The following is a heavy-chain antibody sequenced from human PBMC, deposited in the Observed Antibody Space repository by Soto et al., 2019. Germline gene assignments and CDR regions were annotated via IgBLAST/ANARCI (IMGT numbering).Heavy chain of an antibody. CDR3: PRVWSGNSPYFDY. D-gene: IGHD2-15*01. V-gene: IGHV4-31*03. J-gene: IGHJ4*02. CDR2: IYYIGST. CDR1: GGSISSGGYY. Sequence: SETLSLTCTVSGGSISSGGYYWSWIRQHPGKGLEWIGHIYYIGSTYYNPSLKSRVTISVDTSKNQFSLKLSSVTATDTAVYYCPRVWSGNSPYFDYWGQGTLVTVSS.